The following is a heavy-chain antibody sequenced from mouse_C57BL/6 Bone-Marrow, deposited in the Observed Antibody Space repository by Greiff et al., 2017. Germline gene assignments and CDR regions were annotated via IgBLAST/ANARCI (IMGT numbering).Heavy chain of an antibody. V-gene: IGHV14-4*01. Sequence: EVQLQQSGAELVRPGASVKLSCTASGFNIKDDYMHWVKQRPEQGLEWIGWIDPENGDTEYASKFQGKATITAYTSSNTAYLQLSSLTSEDTAVYYCTTNGYDGGWYCDVWGTGTTVTVSS. D-gene: IGHD2-2*01. J-gene: IGHJ1*03. CDR2: IDPENGDT. CDR1: GFNIKDDY. CDR3: TTNGYDGGWYCDV.